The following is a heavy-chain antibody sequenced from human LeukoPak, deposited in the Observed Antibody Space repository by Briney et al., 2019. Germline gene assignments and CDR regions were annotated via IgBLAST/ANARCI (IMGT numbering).Heavy chain of an antibody. V-gene: IGHV3-23*01. CDR3: ALVTTDRPFDY. D-gene: IGHD4-17*01. Sequence: GGSLRLSCAASGFTFSSYAMAWVRQAPGKGLEWVSTIGSSAGTTLYADSVKGRFTISRDNSKNTLYLQINSLRAEDTALYYCALVTTDRPFDYWGQGTLVTVSS. J-gene: IGHJ4*02. CDR2: IGSSAGTT. CDR1: GFTFSSYA.